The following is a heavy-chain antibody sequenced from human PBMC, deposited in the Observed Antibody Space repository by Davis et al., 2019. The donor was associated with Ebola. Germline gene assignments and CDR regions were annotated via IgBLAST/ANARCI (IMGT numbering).Heavy chain of an antibody. D-gene: IGHD4-11*01. Sequence: GESLKISCKASGYKFSDYWIGWVRQEPGKGLEWMGIIYPGDSDTRYSPSFQGQVTISVDKSINTAYLQWSSLKASDTAMYYCARGFRTSVTTFDPWGQGTLVTVSS. CDR3: ARGFRTSVTTFDP. V-gene: IGHV5-51*01. CDR2: IYPGDSDT. J-gene: IGHJ5*02. CDR1: GYKFSDYW.